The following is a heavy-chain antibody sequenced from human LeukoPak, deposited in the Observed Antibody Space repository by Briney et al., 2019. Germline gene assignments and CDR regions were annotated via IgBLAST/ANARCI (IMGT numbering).Heavy chain of an antibody. V-gene: IGHV4-59*01. CDR1: GGSISSYY. J-gene: IGHJ5*02. CDR2: IYYSEST. Sequence: SETLSLTCTVSGGSISSYYWSWIRQPPGKGLEWIGYIYYSESTNYNPSLKSRLTISVDTSKNQFSLKLSSVTAADTAVYYCARDSPWFDPWGQGTLVTVSS. CDR3: ARDSPWFDP.